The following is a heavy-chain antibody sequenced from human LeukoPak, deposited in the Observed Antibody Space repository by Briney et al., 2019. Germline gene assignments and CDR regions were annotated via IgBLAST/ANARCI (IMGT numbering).Heavy chain of an antibody. CDR3: TRTGDSTGYTYDYDY. CDR2: VNGDGSST. CDR1: GFTFTDHW. D-gene: IGHD6-19*01. J-gene: IGHJ4*02. Sequence: GGSLRLSCAASGFTFTDHWMHWLRQAPGKGLMWVSRVNGDGSSTSYTDSVEGRFTISRDNAKNTVSLHMNSLRVEDAAAYYCTRTGDSTGYTYDYDYWGQGTLVTVSS. V-gene: IGHV3-74*01.